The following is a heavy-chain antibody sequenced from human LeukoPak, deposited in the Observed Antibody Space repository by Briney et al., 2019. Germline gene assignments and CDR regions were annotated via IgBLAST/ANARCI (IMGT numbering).Heavy chain of an antibody. CDR2: IYTSGST. CDR3: ARDTNASSWPYDDYYHLVV. D-gene: IGHD6-13*01. J-gene: IGHJ6*03. V-gene: IGHV4-61*02. CDR1: GGSISSSSYY. Sequence: SETLSLTCTVSGGSISSSSYYWSWIRQPAGKGLEWIGRIYTSGSTNYNPSLKSRVTMSVDTSKNQFSLKLSSVTAADTAVYYCARDTNASSWPYDDYYHLVVTGKGTTVTISS.